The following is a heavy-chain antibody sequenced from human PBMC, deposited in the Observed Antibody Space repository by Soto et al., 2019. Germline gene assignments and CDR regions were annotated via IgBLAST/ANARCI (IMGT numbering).Heavy chain of an antibody. D-gene: IGHD3-10*01. Sequence: SETLSLTCTVSGGSVSSGSYYWSWIRQPPGKGLEWIGYIYYSGSTNYNPSLKSRVTISVDTSKNQFSLKLSSVTAADTAVYYCARDSITMVRGVIYYYYGMDVWGQGTTVTVSS. V-gene: IGHV4-61*01. CDR3: ARDSITMVRGVIYYYYGMDV. J-gene: IGHJ6*02. CDR1: GGSVSSGSYY. CDR2: IYYSGST.